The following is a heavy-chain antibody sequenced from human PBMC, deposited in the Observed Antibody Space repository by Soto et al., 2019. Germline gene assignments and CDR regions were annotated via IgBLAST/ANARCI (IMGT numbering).Heavy chain of an antibody. CDR3: ATAKLLLPWLFDY. Sequence: GGSLRLSCAASGFTVSSNYMSWVRPAPGKGLEWVSVIYSGGSTYYADSVKGRFIISRDDSKNTLFLQMNSLRAEDTAVYYCATAKLLLPWLFDYWGQGTLVTVSS. J-gene: IGHJ4*02. CDR2: IYSGGST. CDR1: GFTVSSNY. V-gene: IGHV3-66*01. D-gene: IGHD2-15*01.